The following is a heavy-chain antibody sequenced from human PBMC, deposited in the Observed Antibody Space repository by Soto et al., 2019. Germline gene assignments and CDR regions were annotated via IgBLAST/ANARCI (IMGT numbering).Heavy chain of an antibody. CDR3: ARRTNCSGGSCYGLNYFDY. CDR1: GVTFSSYA. CDR2: IIPIFGTA. D-gene: IGHD2-15*01. J-gene: IGHJ4*02. V-gene: IGHV1-69*13. Sequence: ASVKVSCKASGVTFSSYAISWVRQAPGQGLEWMGGIIPIFGTANYAQKFQGRVTITADESTSTAYMELSSLRSEDTAVYYCARRTNCSGGSCYGLNYFDYWGQGTLVTVSS.